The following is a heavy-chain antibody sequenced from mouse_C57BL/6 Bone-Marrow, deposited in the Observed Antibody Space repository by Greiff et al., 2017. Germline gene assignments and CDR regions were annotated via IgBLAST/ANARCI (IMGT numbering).Heavy chain of an antibody. J-gene: IGHJ4*01. CDR1: GYTFTSYW. CDR3: AKIGGYRYYYAMDY. Sequence: VQLQQSGAELAKPGASVKLSCKASGYTFTSYWMHWVKQRPGQGLEWIGYLNPSSGYTKYTQKFKDKATLTADKSYSTAYMQLSSLTDEDSAVYYWAKIGGYRYYYAMDYWGQGTSVTVSS. V-gene: IGHV1-7*01. D-gene: IGHD2-2*01. CDR2: LNPSSGYT.